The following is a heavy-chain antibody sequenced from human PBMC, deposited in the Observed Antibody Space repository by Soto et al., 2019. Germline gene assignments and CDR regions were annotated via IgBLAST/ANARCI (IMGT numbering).Heavy chain of an antibody. V-gene: IGHV3-23*01. CDR1: GFTFSSYA. J-gene: IGHJ3*02. CDR3: AKSIAASYDAFDI. D-gene: IGHD6-6*01. Sequence: GGSLRLSCAASGFTFSSYAMSWVRQAPGKGLEWVSAISGSGGNTYYADSVKGRFTISRDNSKNTLYLQMNSLRAEDTAVYYCAKSIAASYDAFDIWGQGTMVTVSS. CDR2: ISGSGGNT.